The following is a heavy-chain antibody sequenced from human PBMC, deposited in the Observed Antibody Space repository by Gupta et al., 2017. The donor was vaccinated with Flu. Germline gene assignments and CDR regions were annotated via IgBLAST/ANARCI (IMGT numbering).Heavy chain of an antibody. J-gene: IGHJ4*02. CDR2: IYYSGST. V-gene: IGHV4-59*01. CDR1: GGSISSYY. CDR3: ARGMNSGYDLGTLFY. Sequence: GGSISSYYWSWLRQPPGKGLEGIGYIYYSGSTNYNPSIKSRVTISVDTAKNQFSLKLSSVTAADTAVYYCARGMNSGYDLGTLFYCGQGTLVTVSS. D-gene: IGHD5-12*01.